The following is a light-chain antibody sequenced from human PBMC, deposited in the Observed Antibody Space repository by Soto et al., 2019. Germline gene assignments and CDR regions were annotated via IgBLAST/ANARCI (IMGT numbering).Light chain of an antibody. Sequence: QSALTQPPSVSGSPGQSVTISCTGTSNDVGNYNRVSWYQQPPGTAPKLMIYAVNNRPSGVPDRFFGSKSGNTASLTISGLQAEDEADYYCSSFTSSSTYVFGTGTKLTVL. J-gene: IGLJ1*01. CDR1: SNDVGNYNR. CDR2: AVN. CDR3: SSFTSSSTYV. V-gene: IGLV2-18*02.